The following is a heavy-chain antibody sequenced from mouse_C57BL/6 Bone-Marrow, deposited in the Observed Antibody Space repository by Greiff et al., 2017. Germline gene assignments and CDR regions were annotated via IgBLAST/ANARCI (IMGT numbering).Heavy chain of an antibody. D-gene: IGHD2-4*01. CDR2: FYPGSGSI. CDR1: GYIFTEYT. J-gene: IGHJ2*01. CDR3: AGHERDYDYEWYFDY. V-gene: IGHV1-62-2*01. Sequence: QVQLKESGAELVKPGASVKLSCKASGYIFTEYTIHWVKQRSGQGLEWIGWFYPGSGSIKYNERFKDKATLTADKSSNTIYMELSRMTSEDSAVYFWAGHERDYDYEWYFDYWGQGTTLTVSS.